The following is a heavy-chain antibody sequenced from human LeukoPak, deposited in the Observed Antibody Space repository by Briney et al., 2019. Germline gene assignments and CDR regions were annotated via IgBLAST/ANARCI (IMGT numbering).Heavy chain of an antibody. CDR2: VYSGGTT. Sequence: GGSLSLSCAASGFTVSSNYMSWVRQAPGKGLEWVSVVYSGGTTYNADSVKDRFTISRDNSKNTLYLQMNSLRVEDTAMYYCARGRAAAGLFDDWGQGTLVTVSS. V-gene: IGHV3-66*01. J-gene: IGHJ4*02. D-gene: IGHD6-13*01. CDR3: ARGRAAAGLFDD. CDR1: GFTVSSNY.